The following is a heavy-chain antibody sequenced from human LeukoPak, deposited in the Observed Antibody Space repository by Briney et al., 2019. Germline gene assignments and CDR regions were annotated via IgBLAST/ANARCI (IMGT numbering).Heavy chain of an antibody. Sequence: GASVKVSCKASGYTFTSCGISWVRQAPGQGLEWMGWISAYNGNTNYAQKLQGRVTMTTDTSTSTAYMELRSLRSDDTAVYYCARAYYYDSSGYYYIDYWGQGTLVTVSS. J-gene: IGHJ4*02. V-gene: IGHV1-18*01. CDR2: ISAYNGNT. D-gene: IGHD3-22*01. CDR3: ARAYYYDSSGYYYIDY. CDR1: GYTFTSCG.